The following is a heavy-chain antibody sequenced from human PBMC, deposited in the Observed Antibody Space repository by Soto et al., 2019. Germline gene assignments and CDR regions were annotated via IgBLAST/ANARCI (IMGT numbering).Heavy chain of an antibody. V-gene: IGHV1-69*01. CDR1: GGTFSSYA. CDR2: IIPIFGTA. CDR3: ASSEMAYCGSDCSWDYGMDV. J-gene: IGHJ6*02. Sequence: QVQLVQSGAEVKKPGSSVKVSCKASGGTFSSYAISWVRQAPGQGLEWMGGIIPIFGTANYAQKFQGRVTITADESTSTAYMELSSLRSEDTAVYYCASSEMAYCGSDCSWDYGMDVWGQGTTVTVSS. D-gene: IGHD2-21*02.